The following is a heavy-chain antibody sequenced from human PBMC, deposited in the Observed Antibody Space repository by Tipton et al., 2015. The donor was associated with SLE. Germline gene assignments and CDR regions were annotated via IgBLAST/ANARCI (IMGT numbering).Heavy chain of an antibody. J-gene: IGHJ6*02. CDR3: ARGSNYYDSSGYRSLDGMDV. CDR1: GGSFSGYY. D-gene: IGHD3-22*01. CDR2: IYHSGST. V-gene: IGHV4-34*09. Sequence: LRLSCAVYGGSFSGYYWSWIRQPPGKGLEWIGYIYHSGSTYYNPSLKSRVTISVDTSKNQFSLKLSSVTAADTAVYYCARGSNYYDSSGYRSLDGMDVWGQGTTVTVSS.